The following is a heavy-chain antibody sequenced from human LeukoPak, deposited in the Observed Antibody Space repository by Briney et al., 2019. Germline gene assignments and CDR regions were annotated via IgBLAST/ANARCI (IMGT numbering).Heavy chain of an antibody. CDR3: ARGPYSSGWYESAYFDY. J-gene: IGHJ4*02. D-gene: IGHD6-19*01. V-gene: IGHV3-30-3*01. CDR2: ISYDGSNK. CDR1: GFTFSSYA. Sequence: GGSLRLSCAASGFTFSSYAMHWVRQAPGKGLEGVAVISYDGSNKYYADSVKGRFTISRDNSKNTLYLQMNSLRAEDTAVYYCARGPYSSGWYESAYFDYWGQGTLVTVSS.